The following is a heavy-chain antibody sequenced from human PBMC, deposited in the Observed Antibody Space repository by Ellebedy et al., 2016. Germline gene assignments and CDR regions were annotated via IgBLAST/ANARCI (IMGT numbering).Heavy chain of an antibody. D-gene: IGHD2-21*01. Sequence: GGSLRLXXAASGFTFNTYWMHWVRQAPGKGLEWATVIAYSGTTTYYADSVKGRFTISRDNSKSTLYLQMNSLRAEDTAVYYCAKEDQYSGLDLDYWGQGTLVTVSS. CDR1: GFTFNTYW. CDR3: AKEDQYSGLDLDY. CDR2: IAYSGTTT. V-gene: IGHV3-30*18. J-gene: IGHJ4*02.